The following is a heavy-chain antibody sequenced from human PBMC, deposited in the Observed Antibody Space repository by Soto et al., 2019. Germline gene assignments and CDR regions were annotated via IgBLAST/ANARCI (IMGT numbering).Heavy chain of an antibody. CDR1: GFTFNTYQ. Sequence: GGSLRLTCAAPGFTFNTYQMTWVRQAPGKGLECVANIKEDGSERFYEDSVKGRFTISRDNAKNSLFLQINSLRVEDTAVYYCAREEPALYCHGARCSIPHFAYWGQGTLVTVSS. CDR3: AREEPALYCHGARCSIPHFAY. V-gene: IGHV3-7*01. J-gene: IGHJ4*02. D-gene: IGHD2-15*01. CDR2: IKEDGSER.